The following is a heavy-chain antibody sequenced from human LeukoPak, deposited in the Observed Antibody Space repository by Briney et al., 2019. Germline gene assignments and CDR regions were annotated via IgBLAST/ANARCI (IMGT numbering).Heavy chain of an antibody. CDR3: ARGHRYYYDSSVAFDI. CDR2: MNPNSGNT. D-gene: IGHD3-22*01. CDR1: GYTFTSYD. V-gene: IGHV1-8*03. Sequence: GASVKVSCKASGYTFTSYDINWVRQATGQGLEWMGWMNPNSGNTGYAQKFQGRVTITRNTSISTAYMELSSLRSEDTAVYYCARGHRYYYDSSVAFDIWGQGTMVTVSS. J-gene: IGHJ3*02.